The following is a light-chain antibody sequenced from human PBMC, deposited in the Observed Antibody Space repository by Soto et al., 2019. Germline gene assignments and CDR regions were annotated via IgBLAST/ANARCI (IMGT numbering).Light chain of an antibody. V-gene: IGLV2-14*01. J-gene: IGLJ1*01. CDR1: SSDVGGYNY. Sequence: HSVLPQPASVYGSPGQSITISCTGTSSDVGGYNYVSWYQQHPGKAPKLMIYDVSNRPSGVSNRFSGSKSGNTASLTISGLQAEDEADYYCSSYTSSSTVFGTGTKVTVL. CDR2: DVS. CDR3: SSYTSSSTV.